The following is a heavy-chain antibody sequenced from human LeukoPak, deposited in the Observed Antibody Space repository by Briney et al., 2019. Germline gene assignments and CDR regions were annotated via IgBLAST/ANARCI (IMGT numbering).Heavy chain of an antibody. CDR2: IYYSGST. V-gene: IGHV4-39*01. Sequence: SETLSLTCTASGGSISGSSYYWGWIRQPPGKGLEWIGSIYYSGSTYYNPSLKSRVTISVDTSKNQFSLKLNSVTATDTAVYYCARRYGPWGQGTLVTVSS. CDR3: ARRYGP. J-gene: IGHJ4*02. D-gene: IGHD3-16*01. CDR1: GGSISGSSYY.